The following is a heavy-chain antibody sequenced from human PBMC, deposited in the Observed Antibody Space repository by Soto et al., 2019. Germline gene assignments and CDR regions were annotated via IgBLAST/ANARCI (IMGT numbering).Heavy chain of an antibody. J-gene: IGHJ5*02. V-gene: IGHV5-51*01. D-gene: IGHD5-18*01. Sequence: GESLKISCKGSGYSFTSYWIGWVRQMPGKGLEWMGIIYPGDSDTRYSPSFQGQVTISADKSISTAYLQWSSLKASDTAMYYCARQRGYSYGTGDWFDPWGQGTLVTVSS. CDR2: IYPGDSDT. CDR1: GYSFTSYW. CDR3: ARQRGYSYGTGDWFDP.